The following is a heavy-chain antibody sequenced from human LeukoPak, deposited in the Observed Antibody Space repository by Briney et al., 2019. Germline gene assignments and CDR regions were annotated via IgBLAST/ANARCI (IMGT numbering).Heavy chain of an antibody. J-gene: IGHJ4*02. Sequence: GASVKVSCKASGGSFNTYTFSWVRQAPGQGLEWLGGIIPVLGTPNYAQKFQGRVTITADTSTAYLELSSLRSDDTAVYYCAKVSHGASDWGQGTLVTVSS. CDR2: IIPVLGTP. CDR3: AKVSHGASD. CDR1: GGSFNTYT. V-gene: IGHV1-69*08. D-gene: IGHD3-10*01.